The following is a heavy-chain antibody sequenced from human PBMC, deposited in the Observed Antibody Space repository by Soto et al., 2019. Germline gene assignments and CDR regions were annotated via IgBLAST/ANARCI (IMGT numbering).Heavy chain of an antibody. Sequence: GGSLRLSCAASGFTFSSYEMNWVRQAPGKGLEWVSYISSSGSTIYYADSVKGRFTISRDNAKNSLYLQMNSLRAEDTAAYYCARDTCSSTSCYTSYNNYYGMDVWGQGTTVTF. D-gene: IGHD2-2*02. J-gene: IGHJ6*02. CDR3: ARDTCSSTSCYTSYNNYYGMDV. V-gene: IGHV3-48*03. CDR1: GFTFSSYE. CDR2: ISSSGSTI.